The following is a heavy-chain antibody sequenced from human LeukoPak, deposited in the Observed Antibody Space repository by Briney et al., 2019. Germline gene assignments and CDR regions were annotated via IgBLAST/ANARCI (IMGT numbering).Heavy chain of an antibody. CDR3: ARVYRNSSWFFDY. D-gene: IGHD6-13*01. CDR1: GGSISSGGYY. CDR2: IYYSGST. V-gene: IGHV4-31*03. Sequence: PSQTLSLTCTVSGGSISSGGYYWSWIRQHPGKGLEWIGYIYYSGSTYYNPSLKSRVTISVDTSKNQFSLKLSSVTAADTAVYYCARVYRNSSWFFDYWGQGTLVTVSS. J-gene: IGHJ4*02.